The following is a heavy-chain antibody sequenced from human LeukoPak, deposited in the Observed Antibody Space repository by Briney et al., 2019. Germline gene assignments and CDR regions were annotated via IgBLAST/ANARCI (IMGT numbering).Heavy chain of an antibody. D-gene: IGHD1-14*01. CDR3: ATETNGRQYDY. CDR1: GLTFYYYG. CDR2: SVSSGSDI. V-gene: IGHV3-21*06. Sequence: KPGGPLTLSCTASGLTFYYYGFMWLRQAPRKELEGGTRSVSSGSDIYHEDSIKSRFTISRDNANNLLSLKMNSLRAEDTAVYYCATETNGRQYDYWGQGTLLTVSS. J-gene: IGHJ4*02.